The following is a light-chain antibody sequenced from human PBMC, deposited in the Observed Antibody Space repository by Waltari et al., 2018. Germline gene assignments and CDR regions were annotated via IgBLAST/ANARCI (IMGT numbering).Light chain of an antibody. Sequence: DIVMTHTPRSLSVTTGHPASISCKSSHSLVHSDGKTYWYWYFQKAVQPPQLLIYEGSNRVFGVPDRFSGSGSATDFTLKISRVEAEDVGIFYCMQSLLVPLTFGGGTKVEFK. CDR2: EGS. J-gene: IGKJ4*01. CDR3: MQSLLVPLT. CDR1: HSLVHSDGKTY. V-gene: IGKV2D-29*01.